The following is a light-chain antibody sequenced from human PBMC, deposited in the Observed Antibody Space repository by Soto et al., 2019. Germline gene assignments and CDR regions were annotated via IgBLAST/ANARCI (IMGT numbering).Light chain of an antibody. CDR3: CSYAGNSYV. CDR1: TRNVGSYNL. Sequence: QSALTQPASVSGSPGQSITISCTGTTRNVGSYNLVSWYQQHPGKAPELMIYEGSKRPAGVSTRFSGSKSGNMASLTISGLQAEDEADYYCCSYAGNSYVFGTGTKVTVL. J-gene: IGLJ1*01. CDR2: EGS. V-gene: IGLV2-23*01.